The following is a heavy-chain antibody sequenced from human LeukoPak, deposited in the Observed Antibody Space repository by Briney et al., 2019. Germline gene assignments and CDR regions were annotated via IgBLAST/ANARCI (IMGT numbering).Heavy chain of an antibody. D-gene: IGHD3-22*01. CDR3: ARARNDYDSNGFSLLDY. CDR1: GISFSSHG. V-gene: IGHV3-33*01. CDR2: IWYDGSNI. J-gene: IGHJ4*02. Sequence: GTSLRLSCAASGISFSSHGMHWVRQAPGRGLEWVAVIWYDGSNIYYADSVKGRFTISRDNSKNTLYLQMNSLRAEDTALYYCARARNDYDSNGFSLLDYWGQGTLVSVSS.